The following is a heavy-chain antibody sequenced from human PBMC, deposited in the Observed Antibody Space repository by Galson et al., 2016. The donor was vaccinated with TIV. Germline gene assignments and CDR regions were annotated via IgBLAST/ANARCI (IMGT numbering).Heavy chain of an antibody. D-gene: IGHD2-15*01. CDR1: GYTLSHYY. Sequence: SVKVSCKASGYTLSHYYMHWVRQAPGQGLEWVGVIDPLGGGTTYAPQFQGRVTMARDTSTSTVYMELTSLKSDDTAVLYCATFSGARGPFDSWGRGTLVTVSS. V-gene: IGHV1-46*01. CDR3: ATFSGARGPFDS. CDR2: IDPLGGGT. J-gene: IGHJ4*02.